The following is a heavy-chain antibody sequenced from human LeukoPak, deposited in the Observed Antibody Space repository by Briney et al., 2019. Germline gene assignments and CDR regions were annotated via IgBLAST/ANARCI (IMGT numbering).Heavy chain of an antibody. CDR1: GYSFTSYW. Sequence: GESLKISCKGSGYSFTSYWISWVRQMPGKGLEWMGWIDPSDSYTNYSPSFQGHVTISADKSISTAYLQWSSLKASDTAMYYCASRIMTTAATWGQGTLVTVSS. CDR2: IDPSDSYT. V-gene: IGHV5-10-1*01. D-gene: IGHD4-17*01. J-gene: IGHJ4*02. CDR3: ASRIMTTAAT.